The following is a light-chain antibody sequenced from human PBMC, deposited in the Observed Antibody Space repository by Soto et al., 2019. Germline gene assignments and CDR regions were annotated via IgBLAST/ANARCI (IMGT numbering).Light chain of an antibody. CDR1: SSDVGYYNY. J-gene: IGLJ3*02. CDR3: SSYTTSSTRV. Sequence: QSVLTQPAAVSGSPGQSITISCTGTSSDVGYYNYVSWFQQHPGKAPKLLIYEVSNRPSGVSNRFSGSKSGNTASLTISGLQAEDEADYYCSSYTTSSTRVFGGATQLTVL. V-gene: IGLV2-14*01. CDR2: EVS.